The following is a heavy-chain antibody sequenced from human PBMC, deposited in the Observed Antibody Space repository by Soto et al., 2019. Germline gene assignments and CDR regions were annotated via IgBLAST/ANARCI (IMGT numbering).Heavy chain of an antibody. Sequence: QVQLVQSGAEVKKPGASVKVSCKASGYTFTSYGISLVRQAPGQGLEWMGWISAYNGNPNYAQKLQGRVTMTTDTSTSTAYMELRSLRSDDTAVYYCAREGRSGYDSFYYYYGMDVWGQGTTVTVSS. CDR2: ISAYNGNP. V-gene: IGHV1-18*01. D-gene: IGHD5-12*01. J-gene: IGHJ6*02. CDR3: AREGRSGYDSFYYYYGMDV. CDR1: GYTFTSYG.